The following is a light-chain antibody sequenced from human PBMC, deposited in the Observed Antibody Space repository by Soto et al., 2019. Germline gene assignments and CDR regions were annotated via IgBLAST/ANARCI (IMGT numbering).Light chain of an antibody. CDR2: AAS. CDR3: QHYNTYPIT. J-gene: IGKJ5*01. CDR1: QAISNY. V-gene: IGKV1-16*02. Sequence: DIQMTQSPSSLSASVGDRVTITCRASQAISNYVAWFQQKPGKAPKSLIYAASSLRSGVPSKFRGSGSGTDFTLTISNLQPEDFATYYCQHYNTYPITFGQGTRLEI.